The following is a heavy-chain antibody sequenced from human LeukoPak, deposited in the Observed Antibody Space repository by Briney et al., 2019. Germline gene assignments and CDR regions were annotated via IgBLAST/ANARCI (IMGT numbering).Heavy chain of an antibody. CDR3: ARGSGGAFDI. J-gene: IGHJ3*02. CDR1: GFTFSSYD. D-gene: IGHD3-16*01. Sequence: GGSLRLSCAASGFTFSSYDMHWVRQATGKGLEWVSAIGTAGDTHYPGSVKGRFTISRENAKKSLYLQMNSLRAGGTAVYYCARGSGGAFDIWGQGTMVTVSS. V-gene: IGHV3-13*01. CDR2: IGTAGDT.